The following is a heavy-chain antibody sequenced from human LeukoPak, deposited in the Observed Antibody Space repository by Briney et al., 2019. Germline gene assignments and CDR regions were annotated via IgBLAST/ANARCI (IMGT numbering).Heavy chain of an antibody. J-gene: IGHJ4*02. D-gene: IGHD3/OR15-3a*01. V-gene: IGHV3-23*01. Sequence: GGSLRLSCAASGFLFSNYGIKWVRQAPGKGREGVSVISGNGDDAFYADSVKGRFRISRDNSKNTVYLQMNSLRADDTAVYYCAKRDWPYYFDYWGQGTLVTVSS. CDR2: ISGNGDDA. CDR1: GFLFSNYG. CDR3: AKRDWPYYFDY.